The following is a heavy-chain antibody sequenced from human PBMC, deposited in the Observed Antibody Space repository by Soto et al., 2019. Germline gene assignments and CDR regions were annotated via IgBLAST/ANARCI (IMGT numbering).Heavy chain of an antibody. CDR3: TTKTGLWGTERVDY. D-gene: IGHD2-21*01. V-gene: IGHV3-15*07. Sequence: GGSLRLSCAASGFTFNNAWMNWVRQAPGKGLEWVALIKSKTDGGTTDYAAPVKGRFTISRDDSKNMLYLQMNSLKTEDTAVYYCTTKTGLWGTERVDYWGQGTLVTVSS. CDR2: IKSKTDGGTT. CDR1: GFTFNNAW. J-gene: IGHJ4*02.